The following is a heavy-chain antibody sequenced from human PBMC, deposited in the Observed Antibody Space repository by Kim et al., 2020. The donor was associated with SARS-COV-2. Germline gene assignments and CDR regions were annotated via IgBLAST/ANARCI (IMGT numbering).Heavy chain of an antibody. CDR2: FDPEDGET. Sequence: ASVKVSCKVSGYTLTELSMHWVRQAPGKGLEWMGGFDPEDGETIYAQKFQGRVTMTEDTSTDTAYMELSSLRSEDTAVYYCATGVGSLTGPDYWGQGTLVTVSS. CDR3: ATGVGSLTGPDY. D-gene: IGHD3-9*01. V-gene: IGHV1-24*01. CDR1: GYTLTELS. J-gene: IGHJ4*02.